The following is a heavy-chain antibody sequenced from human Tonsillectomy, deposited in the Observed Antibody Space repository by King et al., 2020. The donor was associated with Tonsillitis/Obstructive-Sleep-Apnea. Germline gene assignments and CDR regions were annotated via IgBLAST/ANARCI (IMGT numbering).Heavy chain of an antibody. J-gene: IGHJ4*02. CDR3: ASEAWDTVVTPFGDY. D-gene: IGHD4-23*01. V-gene: IGHV1-2*02. Sequence: QVQLVESGAEVKKPGASVKVSCKASGYTFTGYYMHWVRQAPGQGLEWMGWINPNSGGTNYAQKFQGRVTMTRDTSISTAYMELSRLRSDDTAVYYCASEAWDTVVTPFGDYWGQGTLVTVSS. CDR2: INPNSGGT. CDR1: GYTFTGYY.